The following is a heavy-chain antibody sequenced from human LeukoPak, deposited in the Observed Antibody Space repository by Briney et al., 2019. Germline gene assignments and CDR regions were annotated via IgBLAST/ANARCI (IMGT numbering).Heavy chain of an antibody. V-gene: IGHV3-23*01. CDR3: AREEPYYYDSSGYSPDY. J-gene: IGHJ4*02. CDR2: ISGSGGST. D-gene: IGHD3-22*01. Sequence: GGSLRLSCAASGFTFSSYAMSWVRQAPGKGLEWVSAISGSGGSTYYADSVKGRFTISRDNSKNTLYLQMNSLRAEDTAVYYCAREEPYYYDSSGYSPDYWGQGTLVTVSS. CDR1: GFTFSSYA.